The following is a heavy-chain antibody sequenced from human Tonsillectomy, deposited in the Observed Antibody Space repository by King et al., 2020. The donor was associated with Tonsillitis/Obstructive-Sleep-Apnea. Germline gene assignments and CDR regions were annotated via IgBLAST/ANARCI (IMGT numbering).Heavy chain of an antibody. D-gene: IGHD6-13*01. V-gene: IGHV1-69*01. CDR3: AREHIAAAVYFDAFDI. CDR2: TIPIFGTV. Sequence: QLVQSGAEVKKPGSSVKVSCKASGGTFSSYGITWVRQAPGHGLEWMGGTIPIFGTVKYAQKFQGRVTIIADESTSKAYMELSSLRSEDTAVYYCAREHIAAAVYFDAFDIWGQGTMVTVSS. J-gene: IGHJ3*02. CDR1: GGTFSSYG.